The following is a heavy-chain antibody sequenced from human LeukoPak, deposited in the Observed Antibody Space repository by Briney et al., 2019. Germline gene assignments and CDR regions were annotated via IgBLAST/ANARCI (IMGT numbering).Heavy chain of an antibody. D-gene: IGHD7-27*01. CDR2: ISDRGDST. CDR1: GLNLTTYA. J-gene: IGHJ3*01. Sequence: GGSLRLSCAASGLNLTTYAMGWVRQAQGKGLGWVSVISDRGDSTYYGDSVKGRFTISRDSSKNTLYLQMNSLGGEDTALYYCAKGRWGLTINNFDLWGQGTMVTVSS. CDR3: AKGRWGLTINNFDL. V-gene: IGHV3-23*01.